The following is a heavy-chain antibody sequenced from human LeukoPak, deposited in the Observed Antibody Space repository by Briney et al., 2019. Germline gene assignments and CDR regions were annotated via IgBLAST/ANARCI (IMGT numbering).Heavy chain of an antibody. Sequence: LVGALRVSCAASGFTFSCYVMLSVRQARGKGLEGVGFIQYVGRNKCCADSVKGRFTVSRDNSKNSLYLKMNSLRVEDTAIYYCAKDKNDSGDYSSMDVWGKGTTVTVSS. CDR3: AKDKNDSGDYSSMDV. D-gene: IGHD4-17*01. CDR2: IQYVGRNK. CDR1: GFTFSCYV. V-gene: IGHV3-30*02. J-gene: IGHJ6*03.